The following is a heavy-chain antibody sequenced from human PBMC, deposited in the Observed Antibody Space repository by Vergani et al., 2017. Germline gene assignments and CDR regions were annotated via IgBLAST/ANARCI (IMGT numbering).Heavy chain of an antibody. Sequence: EVQLVESGGGLVKPGGSLRPSCAASGFTFSSYSMNWVRQAPGKGLEWVSSISSSSSYIYYADSVKGRFTISRDNAKNSLYLQMNSLRAEDTAVYYCARGRVPGIAAAGTLEFDYWGQGTLVTVSS. J-gene: IGHJ4*02. CDR2: ISSSSSYI. CDR3: ARGRVPGIAAAGTLEFDY. D-gene: IGHD6-13*01. V-gene: IGHV3-21*01. CDR1: GFTFSSYS.